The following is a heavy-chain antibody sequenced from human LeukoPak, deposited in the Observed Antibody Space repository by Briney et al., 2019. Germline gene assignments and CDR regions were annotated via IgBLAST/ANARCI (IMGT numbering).Heavy chain of an antibody. Sequence: PGGSLRLSCAASGFTVSNNYMSWVHQAPGKGLEWVSVIHSGGTTNYADSVQGRFTISRDNSKTTVYLHMNSRRAEDTAVYYCARDSDSGYGPFASWGQGTLVTVSS. CDR2: IHSGGTT. CDR3: ARDSDSGYGPFAS. J-gene: IGHJ4*02. D-gene: IGHD5-12*01. V-gene: IGHV3-53*01. CDR1: GFTVSNNY.